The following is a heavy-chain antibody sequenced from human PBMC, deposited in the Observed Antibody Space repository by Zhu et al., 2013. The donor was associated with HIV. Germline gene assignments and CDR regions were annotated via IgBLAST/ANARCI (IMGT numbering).Heavy chain of an antibody. V-gene: IGHV1-46*01. J-gene: IGHJ4*02. CDR2: INPSGEGT. CDR3: AREGVSGS. Sequence: QVQLLQSGTEVKKPGSSVKVSFGSSVKVSCKASGGSFSNYGVSWVRQAPGQGLEWMGAINPSGEGTSYTKKFQGRLTLIRDTSTSTVYLTLSSLSPEDTAVYFCAREGVSGSWGQGSLVSVSS. CDR1: GGSFSNYG. D-gene: IGHD2-8*01.